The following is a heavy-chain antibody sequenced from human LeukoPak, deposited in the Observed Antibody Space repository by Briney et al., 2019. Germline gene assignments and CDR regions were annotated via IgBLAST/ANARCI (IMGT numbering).Heavy chain of an antibody. CDR1: GFIFSTCA. J-gene: IGHJ3*02. Sequence: GGSLRLSCTASGFIFSTCAMSWVRQAPGKGLEWVSAISGSGGTTYYADSVKGRFTISRDNSKNTLFLQMNSLRAEDTAVYYCAKDRSSSSWFHGYDIWRQGTMVTVSS. D-gene: IGHD6-13*01. CDR3: AKDRSSSSWFHGYDI. V-gene: IGHV3-23*01. CDR2: ISGSGGTT.